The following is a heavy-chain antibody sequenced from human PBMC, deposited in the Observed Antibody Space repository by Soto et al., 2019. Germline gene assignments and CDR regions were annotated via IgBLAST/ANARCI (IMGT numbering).Heavy chain of an antibody. CDR1: GYSVSSSDYY. Sequence: SETLSLTCSGSGYSVSSSDYYWAWIRQPPGKGLEWIGSMLYSGLTYYNPSLKSRVTLSVDTSKNQFSVRLNSVTASDTAVYYCAPLSVSLSGPYGIHVWGQGTTVTVS. V-gene: IGHV4-39*01. CDR3: APLSVSLSGPYGIHV. CDR2: MLYSGLT. J-gene: IGHJ6*02. D-gene: IGHD2-15*01.